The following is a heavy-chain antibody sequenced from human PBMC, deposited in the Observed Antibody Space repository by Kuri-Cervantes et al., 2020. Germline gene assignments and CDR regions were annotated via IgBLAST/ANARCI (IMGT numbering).Heavy chain of an antibody. J-gene: IGHJ4*02. CDR2: ISYDGANK. CDR1: AFTFSSYA. CDR3: ASRGDSGFDY. V-gene: IGHV3-30-3*01. Sequence: GGSLRLSCAASAFTFSSYAMHWVRQAPGKGLEWVAIISYDGANKYYADSVKGRFTISRDNAKNSLYLQMISLRAEDTAVYYCASRGDSGFDYWGQGTLVTVSS. D-gene: IGHD4-17*01.